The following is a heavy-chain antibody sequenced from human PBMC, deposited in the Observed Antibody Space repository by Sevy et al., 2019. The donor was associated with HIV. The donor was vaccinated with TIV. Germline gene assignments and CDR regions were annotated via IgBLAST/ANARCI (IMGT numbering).Heavy chain of an antibody. J-gene: IGHJ6*02. CDR2: INYSGST. CDR1: GGSISSYY. Sequence: SETLSLTCTVSGGSISSYYWSWIRQPPGKGLEWIGYINYSGSTNYNPSLRSQVTISVDTSKNQSSLKLSSVTAADQAVYYCARGDYYYGMDVWGQGTTVTVSS. V-gene: IGHV4-59*01. CDR3: ARGDYYYGMDV.